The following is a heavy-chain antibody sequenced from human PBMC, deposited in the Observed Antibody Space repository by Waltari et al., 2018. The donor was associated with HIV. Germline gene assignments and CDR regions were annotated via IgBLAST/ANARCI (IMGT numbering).Heavy chain of an antibody. Sequence: QVQLQESGPRLVKPSQTLSLTCKVSGDSVNSGDYSWTWIRQPAGKGLEWIGRVSTRWNTKYNSSFSSRVLIFLAVSNNQFSLELSSVTAADTAMYYCARVKWRALLDQWGQGALVTVSS. CDR2: VSTRWNT. D-gene: IGHD5-12*01. CDR1: GDSVNSGDYS. J-gene: IGHJ4*02. CDR3: ARVKWRALLDQ. V-gene: IGHV4-61*02.